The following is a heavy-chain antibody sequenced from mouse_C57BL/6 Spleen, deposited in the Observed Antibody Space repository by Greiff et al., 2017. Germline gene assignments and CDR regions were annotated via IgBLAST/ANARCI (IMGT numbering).Heavy chain of an antibody. V-gene: IGHV1-72*01. CDR3: ARSDYSNYDWYFDV. D-gene: IGHD2-5*01. Sequence: QVQLQQPGAELVTPGASVKLSCKASGYTFTSYWMHWVKQRPGRGLEWIGRIDPNSGGTKYNEKFKSKATLTVDKPSSTAYMQLSSLTSEDSAVYYCARSDYSNYDWYFDVWGTGTTVTVSA. CDR1: GYTFTSYW. J-gene: IGHJ1*03. CDR2: IDPNSGGT.